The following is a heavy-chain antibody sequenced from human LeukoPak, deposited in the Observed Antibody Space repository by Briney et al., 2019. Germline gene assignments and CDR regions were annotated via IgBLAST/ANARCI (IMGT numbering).Heavy chain of an antibody. CDR1: GGSISSYY. CDR3: AREIGYCSSTSCYGDYYYGMDV. CDR2: IYYSGST. J-gene: IGHJ6*02. V-gene: IGHV4-59*01. D-gene: IGHD2-2*01. Sequence: SETLSLTCGVSGGSISSYYRSWIRQPPGKGLEWIGYIYYSGSTNCNPSLKSRVTISVDTSKNQFSLKLSSVTAADTAVYYCAREIGYCSSTSCYGDYYYGMDVWGQGTTVTVSS.